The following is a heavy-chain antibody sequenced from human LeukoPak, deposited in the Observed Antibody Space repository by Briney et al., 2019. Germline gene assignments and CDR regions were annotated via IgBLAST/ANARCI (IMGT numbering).Heavy chain of an antibody. Sequence: GASVRVSCIPPRYTFTSFGISWVRQAHGQGLEWMGWIGAYNGDTNYAQKFQGRVTMTTDTSTSTAYMDLRSLRSDDTAVYYCSRVLFIISTCPSINYWGQGTLVTVSS. CDR1: RYTFTSFG. J-gene: IGHJ4*02. V-gene: IGHV1-18*01. D-gene: IGHD3-3*02. CDR2: IGAYNGDT. CDR3: SRVLFIISTCPSINY.